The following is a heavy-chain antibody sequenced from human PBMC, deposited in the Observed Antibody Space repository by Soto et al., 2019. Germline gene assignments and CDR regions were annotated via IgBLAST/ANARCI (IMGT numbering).Heavy chain of an antibody. CDR1: GGSISSGGYS. V-gene: IGHV4-30-2*01. CDR2: IYHSGST. CDR3: ARGPPTAFDP. J-gene: IGHJ5*02. D-gene: IGHD4-17*01. Sequence: QMQLQESGSGLVKPSQTLSLTCAVSGGSISSGGYSWSWIRQPPGKGLEWIGYIYHSGSTYYNPSRESPVTIRVARSKSQFSPKLSSVTAADTAVYYCARGPPTAFDPWGQGTLVTVSS.